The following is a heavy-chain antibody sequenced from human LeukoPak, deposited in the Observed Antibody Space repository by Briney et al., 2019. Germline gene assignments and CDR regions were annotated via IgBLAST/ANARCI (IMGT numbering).Heavy chain of an antibody. V-gene: IGHV4-4*07. CDR2: IYNTGSS. Sequence: PSETLSLTCTVSSGSIGGYYLTWIRQPAGKGLEWIGRIYNTGSSTYNPSLKSRVTMSVDTSKKHFSLKLSSVTAADTAVYYCARAVTGDALDIWGQGTMVIVSS. J-gene: IGHJ3*02. CDR1: SGSIGGYY. CDR3: ARAVTGDALDI. D-gene: IGHD2-21*02.